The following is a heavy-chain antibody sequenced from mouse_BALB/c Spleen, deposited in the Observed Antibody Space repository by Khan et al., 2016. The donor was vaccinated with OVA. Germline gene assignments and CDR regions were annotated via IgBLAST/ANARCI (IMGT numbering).Heavy chain of an antibody. V-gene: IGHV3-8*02. CDR3: AGTSYYCNYYFDY. D-gene: IGHD2-10*01. CDR1: GDSITSGY. Sequence: EVQLQESGPSLVKPSQTLSLTCSVTGDSITSGYWNWIRKFPGNKLEYMGYISYSGSTYYNPSLKSRISITRDTSKNQHYLQLNSMTTEDSATDYCAGTSYYCNYYFDYWGQGTTLTVSS. CDR2: ISYSGST. J-gene: IGHJ2*01.